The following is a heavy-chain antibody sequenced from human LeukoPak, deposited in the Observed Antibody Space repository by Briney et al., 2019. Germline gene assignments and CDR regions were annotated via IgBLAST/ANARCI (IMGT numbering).Heavy chain of an antibody. J-gene: IGHJ4*02. CDR1: GFPFSTYS. Sequence: GGSLRLSCVTSGFPFSTYSMNWVRQAPGKGLEWLSYITSTSDTIYYADSVRGRFTISRDNAKDSLYLQMNSLRAEDTAVYYCASFPWDLRPTWGQGTLVSVAS. CDR3: ASFPWDLRPT. D-gene: IGHD1-26*01. CDR2: ITSTSDTI. V-gene: IGHV3-48*01.